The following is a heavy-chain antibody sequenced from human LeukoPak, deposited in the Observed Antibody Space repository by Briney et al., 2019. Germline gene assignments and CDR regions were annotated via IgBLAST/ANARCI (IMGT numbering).Heavy chain of an antibody. Sequence: ASVKVSCKASGFTFTGYYIHWVRQAPGQGLEWMGYINPHSGGTNSPQKFQGRGTMTTDTSIRAAYMQLSSLISDDTAMYYCEREGNELLSKNFDYWGQGTLVTVSS. V-gene: IGHV1-2*02. CDR2: INPHSGGT. J-gene: IGHJ4*02. D-gene: IGHD2-21*02. CDR3: EREGNELLSKNFDY. CDR1: GFTFTGYY.